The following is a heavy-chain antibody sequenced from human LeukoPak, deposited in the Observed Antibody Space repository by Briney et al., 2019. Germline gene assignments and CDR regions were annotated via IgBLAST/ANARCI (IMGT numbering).Heavy chain of an antibody. V-gene: IGHV4-59*01. J-gene: IGHJ2*01. D-gene: IGHD5-12*01. CDR2: IYYSGST. CDR3: ARGDIVATRNRLGWYFDL. Sequence: SETLSLTCTVSGGSISSYYWSWIRQPPGKGLEWIGYIYYSGSTNYNPSLKSRVTISVDTSKNQFSLKLSSVTAADTAVYYCARGDIVATRNRLGWYFDLWGRGTLVTVSS. CDR1: GGSISSYY.